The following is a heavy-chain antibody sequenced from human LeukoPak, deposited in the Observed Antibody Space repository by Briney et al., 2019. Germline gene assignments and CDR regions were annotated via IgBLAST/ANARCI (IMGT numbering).Heavy chain of an antibody. Sequence: SETLSLTCTVSGGSISSGDYYWSWIRQPPGKGLEWIGYIYYSGSTYYNPSLKSRVTISVDTSKNQFSLKLSSVTAADTAVYYCARGLGGSERFDYWGQETLVTVSS. J-gene: IGHJ4*02. CDR2: IYYSGST. D-gene: IGHD1-26*01. CDR3: ARGLGGSERFDY. CDR1: GGSISSGDYY. V-gene: IGHV4-30-4*08.